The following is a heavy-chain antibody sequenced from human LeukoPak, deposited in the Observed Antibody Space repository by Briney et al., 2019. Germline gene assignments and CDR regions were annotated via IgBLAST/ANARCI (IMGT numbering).Heavy chain of an antibody. CDR2: MSYDGSNK. CDR1: GFTFSNYA. Sequence: QPGGSLRLSCAASGFTFSNYAMSWVRQAPGKGLEWVAVMSYDGSNKYYADFVKGRFTISRDNSKNTLYLQMNSLRAEDTAVYYCAKDLDDSGYDTLPNYYYYYGMDVWGQGTTVTVSS. J-gene: IGHJ6*02. CDR3: AKDLDDSGYDTLPNYYYYYGMDV. D-gene: IGHD5-12*01. V-gene: IGHV3-30*18.